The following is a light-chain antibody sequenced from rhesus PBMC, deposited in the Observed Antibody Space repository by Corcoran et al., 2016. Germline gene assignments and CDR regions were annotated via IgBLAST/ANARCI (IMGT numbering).Light chain of an antibody. CDR1: QSVNSN. Sequence: EIVMTQSPATLSLSPGERATLSCRASQSVNSNLAWYQQKPGQPPRLLIYDTSTSATGIPDRFSGGGSGTDFTLTISSLEPEEVGVYYCQQESNWPLTFGGGTKVEIK. CDR2: DTS. CDR3: QQESNWPLT. V-gene: IGKV3-35*01. J-gene: IGKJ4*01.